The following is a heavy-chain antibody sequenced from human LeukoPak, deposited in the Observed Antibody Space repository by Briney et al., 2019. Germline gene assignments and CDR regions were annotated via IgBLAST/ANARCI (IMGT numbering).Heavy chain of an antibody. D-gene: IGHD3-10*01. CDR2: ISYDGNYK. Sequence: GGSLRLSCVASGFTFSSYDMDWVRQAPGKGLEWMAVISYDGNYKYYADSVKGRFTISRDNSKKTLYLQMNSLRAEDTAVYYCAKGRRLLWFGEASKHHGMDVWGQGTMVTVSS. CDR3: AKGRRLLWFGEASKHHGMDV. J-gene: IGHJ6*02. V-gene: IGHV3-30*18. CDR1: GFTFSSYD.